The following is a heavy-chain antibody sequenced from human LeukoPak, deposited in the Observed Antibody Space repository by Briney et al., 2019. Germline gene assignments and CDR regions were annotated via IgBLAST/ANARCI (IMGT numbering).Heavy chain of an antibody. CDR2: INHSGST. Sequence: SETLSLTRAVYGGSFSGYYWSWIRQPPGKGLEWIGEINHSGSTNYNPSLKSRVTISVDTSKNQFSLKLSSVTAADTAVYYCARGLTMVRGVIKAINWFDPWGQGTLVTVSS. CDR1: GGSFSGYY. J-gene: IGHJ5*02. D-gene: IGHD3-10*01. V-gene: IGHV4-34*01. CDR3: ARGLTMVRGVIKAINWFDP.